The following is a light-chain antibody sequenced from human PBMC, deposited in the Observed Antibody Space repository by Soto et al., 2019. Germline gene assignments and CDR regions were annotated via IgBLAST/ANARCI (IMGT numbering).Light chain of an antibody. CDR1: QSVLYSSNNKNY. CDR3: QQYYSTPFA. CDR2: WAS. V-gene: IGKV4-1*01. J-gene: IGKJ3*01. Sequence: DIVMTQSPDSLAVSLGERATINCKSSQSVLYSSNNKNYLAWYQQKPGQPPKLLIYWASTRESGAPDRFSGSGSGTDFTLTISSLQADDVAVYYCQQYYSTPFAFGPGTKVDIK.